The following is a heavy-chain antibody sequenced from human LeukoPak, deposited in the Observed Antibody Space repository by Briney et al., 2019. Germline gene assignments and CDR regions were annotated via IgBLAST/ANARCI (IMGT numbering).Heavy chain of an antibody. CDR2: ISYSGSS. J-gene: IGHJ2*01. Sequence: SETLSLTCTVSGDSLSSHYWSWIRQPPGKGLEFIGYISYSGSSNYNPSLKSRVTISMDTSKNQFSLKLNSVTAADTAVYYCARGGWYFDLWGRGTLVTVAS. CDR3: ARGGWYFDL. V-gene: IGHV4-59*11. CDR1: GDSLSSHY.